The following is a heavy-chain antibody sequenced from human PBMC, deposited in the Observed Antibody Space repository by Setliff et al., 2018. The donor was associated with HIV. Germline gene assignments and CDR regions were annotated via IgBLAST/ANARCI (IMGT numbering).Heavy chain of an antibody. Sequence: GGSLRLSCEASGFTLRSYAMYWVRQAPGKGLEWVAGISGAGATTYYADSVKGRFTISRDNSKDTLYLQMNSLRAEDTAVYYCASNYYDSSGYISWGQGTLVTVSS. V-gene: IGHV3-23*01. D-gene: IGHD3-22*01. CDR3: ASNYYDSSGYIS. CDR1: GFTLRSYA. J-gene: IGHJ4*02. CDR2: ISGAGATT.